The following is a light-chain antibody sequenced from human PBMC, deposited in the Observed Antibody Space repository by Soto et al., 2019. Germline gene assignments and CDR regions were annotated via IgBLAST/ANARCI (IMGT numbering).Light chain of an antibody. J-gene: IGKJ5*01. V-gene: IGKV1-9*01. CDR1: QGISSY. CDR2: GAS. CDR3: QHLNTYPIT. Sequence: IQLTQSPSSLSASVGDRVTITCRASQGISSYLAWYQQKPGKAPKLLIYGASTLEGGVPFRFSGSGSGTDFTLTISSLQPEDFATYDCQHLNTYPITFGQGTRLEIK.